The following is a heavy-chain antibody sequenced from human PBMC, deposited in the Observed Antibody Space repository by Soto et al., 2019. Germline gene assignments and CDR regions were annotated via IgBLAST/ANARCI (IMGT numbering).Heavy chain of an antibody. CDR2: IYHSGST. V-gene: IGHV4-38-2*01. CDR1: GYSISSGYY. CDR3: ARALYCSGGSWSPLRGMDV. J-gene: IGHJ6*02. D-gene: IGHD2-15*01. Sequence: KTSESLSITCAVSGYSISSGYYWGWIRQPPGKGLEWIGTIYHSGSTYYNPSLKSRVTISVDTSKNQFSLKLNSVTAADTAVYYCARALYCSGGSWSPLRGMDVWGLGTTVTVSS.